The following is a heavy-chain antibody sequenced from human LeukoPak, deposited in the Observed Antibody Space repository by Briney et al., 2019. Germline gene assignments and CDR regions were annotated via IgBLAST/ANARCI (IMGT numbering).Heavy chain of an antibody. D-gene: IGHD2-15*01. V-gene: IGHV4-61*01. CDR2: IYYSGST. CDR1: GGSVSSGSYY. CDR3: ARTVVHPFDRWFDP. J-gene: IGHJ5*02. Sequence: PSETLSLTCTVSGGSVSSGSYYWSWIRQPPGKGLEWIGYIYYSGSTNYNPSLKSRATISVDTSKNQFSLKLSSVTAADTAVYYCARTVVHPFDRWFDPWGQGTLVTVSS.